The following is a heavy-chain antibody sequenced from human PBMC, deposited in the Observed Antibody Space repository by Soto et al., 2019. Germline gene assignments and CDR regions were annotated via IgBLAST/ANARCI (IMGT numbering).Heavy chain of an antibody. Sequence: ASVKVSCKASGYTFTSYYMHWVRQAPGQGLEWMGIINPSGGSTSYAQKFQGRVTMTRDTSTSTVYMELSSLRSEDTAVYYCARSKGYYSFGYYYYYGMDVWGQGXTVTVYS. V-gene: IGHV1-46*01. J-gene: IGHJ6*02. CDR3: ARSKGYYSFGYYYYYGMDV. D-gene: IGHD4-4*01. CDR1: GYTFTSYY. CDR2: INPSGGST.